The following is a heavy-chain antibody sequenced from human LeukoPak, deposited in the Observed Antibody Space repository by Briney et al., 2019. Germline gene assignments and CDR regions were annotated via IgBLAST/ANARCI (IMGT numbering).Heavy chain of an antibody. D-gene: IGHD3-10*01. CDR3: ARGLGGSGSYFFDY. CDR1: GFIFTDHW. Sequence: PGGSLRLSCVASGFIFTDHWMSWVRQAPGKGLEWVSLIRGGSGSTYYADSVEGRFTISRDNSKSTLYLQMNSLRAEDTAVYYCARGLGGSGSYFFDYWGQGTLVTVSP. V-gene: IGHV3-23*01. CDR2: IRGGSGST. J-gene: IGHJ4*02.